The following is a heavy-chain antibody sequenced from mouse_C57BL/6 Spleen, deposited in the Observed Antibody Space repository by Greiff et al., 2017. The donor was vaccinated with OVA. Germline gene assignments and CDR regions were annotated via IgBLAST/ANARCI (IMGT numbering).Heavy chain of an antibody. CDR1: GYTFTSYW. J-gene: IGHJ1*03. V-gene: IGHV1-64*01. CDR2: IHPNSGST. D-gene: IGHD2-3*01. Sequence: QVQLQQPGAELVKPGASVKLSCKASGYTFTSYWMHWVKQRPGQGLEWIGMIHPNSGSTNYNEKFKSKATLTVDKSSSTAYMQLSSLASEDSAVYYCARAGDGYYEDWYFDVWGTGTTVTVSS. CDR3: ARAGDGYYEDWYFDV.